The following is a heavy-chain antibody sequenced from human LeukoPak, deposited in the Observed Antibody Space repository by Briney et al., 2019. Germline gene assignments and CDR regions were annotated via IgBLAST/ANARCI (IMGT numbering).Heavy chain of an antibody. J-gene: IGHJ4*02. CDR2: MYLSGET. CDR1: GYSISSGYY. D-gene: IGHD3/OR15-3a*01. Sequence: SETLSLTCTVSGYSISSGYYWGWIRQPAGKGLEWIGRMYLSGETNYNPSLKSRVTMSLDTSKNHFSLKLTSATAADTAVYYCASGIQWTGNNYWGQGTLVTVSS. CDR3: ASGIQWTGNNY. V-gene: IGHV4-38-2*02.